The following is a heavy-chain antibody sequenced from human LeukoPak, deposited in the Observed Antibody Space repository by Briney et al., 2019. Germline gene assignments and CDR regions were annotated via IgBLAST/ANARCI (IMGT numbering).Heavy chain of an antibody. CDR3: ARRESSYQNYYYYHMDV. V-gene: IGHV3-20*04. Sequence: PGGSLRLSCAASGLTFDDYGMSWVRQAPGKGLEWVSDINWNGDSTGYADSVKGRFTISRDNAKNSLYLQMNSLRAEDTALYYCARRESSYQNYYYYHMDVWGKGTTVTVSS. D-gene: IGHD3-16*02. J-gene: IGHJ6*03. CDR1: GLTFDDYG. CDR2: INWNGDST.